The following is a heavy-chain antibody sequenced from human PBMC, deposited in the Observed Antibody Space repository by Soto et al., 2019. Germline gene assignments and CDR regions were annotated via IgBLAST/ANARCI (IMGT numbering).Heavy chain of an antibody. J-gene: IGHJ5*02. Sequence: QVQLQESGPRLVQPSETLSLICSVSGGSISGYYWSWIRQPAGKGLEWIGRIYGSGSVDYHPTFKGRVTMSLVTSKNPYSRELSSVTAADTAVDYCARDNSNQLRFGVGCDPWGQGILVTVSA. CDR1: GGSISGYY. V-gene: IGHV4-4*07. CDR3: ARDNSNQLRFGVGCDP. D-gene: IGHD3-16*01. CDR2: IYGSGSV.